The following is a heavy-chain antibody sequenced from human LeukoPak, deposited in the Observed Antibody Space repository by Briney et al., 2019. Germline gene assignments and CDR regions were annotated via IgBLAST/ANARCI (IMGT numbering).Heavy chain of an antibody. J-gene: IGHJ4*02. V-gene: IGHV1-69*04. Sequence: GSSVKVSCKASGGTFSSYAISWVRQAPGQGLEWMGRIIPILGIANYAQKFQGRVTITADKSTSTAYMELSSLRSEDTAVYYCEGHFYDSSCYSEPGGTQFEFWGQGTLVTVSS. CDR3: EGHFYDSSCYSEPGGTQFEF. CDR2: IIPILGIA. D-gene: IGHD3-22*01. CDR1: GGTFSSYA.